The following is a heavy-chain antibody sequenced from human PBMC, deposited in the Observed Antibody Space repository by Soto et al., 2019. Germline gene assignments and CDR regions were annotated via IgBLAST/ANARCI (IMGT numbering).Heavy chain of an antibody. J-gene: IGHJ6*02. V-gene: IGHV1-24*01. CDR1: GYTLTELS. CDR2: FDPEDGET. CDR3: ARDKDRLKLGGNYYYILDV. D-gene: IGHD6-25*01. Sequence: ASVKVSCKVSGYTLTELSMHWVRQAPGKGLEWMGGFDPEDGETIYAQKFQGRVTMTEDTSTDTAYMELTGLSSDDTAVYYCARDKDRLKLGGNYYYILDVWGQ.